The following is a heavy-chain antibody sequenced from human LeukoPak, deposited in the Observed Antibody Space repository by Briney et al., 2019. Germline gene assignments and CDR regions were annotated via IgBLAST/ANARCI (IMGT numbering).Heavy chain of an antibody. J-gene: IGHJ3*02. V-gene: IGHV4-59*01. Sequence: SETLSLTCTVSGGSISSYYWSWIRQPPGKGLEWIGYIYYSGSTNYNPSLKSRVTISVDTSKNQFSQKLSSVTAADTAVYYCAREGVGYAFFDRDDDAFDIWGQGTMVTVSS. CDR1: GGSISSYY. D-gene: IGHD2-2*01. CDR3: AREGVGYAFFDRDDDAFDI. CDR2: IYYSGST.